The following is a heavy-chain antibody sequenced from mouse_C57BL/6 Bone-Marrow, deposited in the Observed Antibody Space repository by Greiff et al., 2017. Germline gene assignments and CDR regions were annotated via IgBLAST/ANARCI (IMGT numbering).Heavy chain of an antibody. CDR2: IRSKSNNYAT. V-gene: IGHV10-1*01. J-gene: IGHJ3*01. CDR1: GFSFNTYA. CDR3: VRRGFPAWFAF. Sequence: GGGLVQPKGSLKLSCAAFGFSFNTYAMHWVRQASGKGLEWVARIRSKSNNYATYYADSVKDRFTISRDDSESMLYLQMNNLKTEYTAMYYCVRRGFPAWFAFWGQGTLVTVSA.